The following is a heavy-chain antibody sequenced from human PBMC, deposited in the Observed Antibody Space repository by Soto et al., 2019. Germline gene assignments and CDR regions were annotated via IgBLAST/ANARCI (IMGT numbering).Heavy chain of an antibody. J-gene: IGHJ6*02. V-gene: IGHV3-30-3*01. CDR2: ISYDGSNK. Sequence: QVQLVESGGGVVQPGRSLRLSCAASGFTFSSYAMHWVRQAPGKGLEWVAVISYDGSNKYYADSVKGRFTISRDNSKNTLYLQMNSLRAEDTAVYYCARGEGSGWYLYYYGMDVWGQGTTVTVSS. D-gene: IGHD6-19*01. CDR1: GFTFSSYA. CDR3: ARGEGSGWYLYYYGMDV.